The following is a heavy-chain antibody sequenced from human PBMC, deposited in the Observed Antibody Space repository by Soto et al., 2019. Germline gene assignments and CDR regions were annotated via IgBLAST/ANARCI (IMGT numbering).Heavy chain of an antibody. CDR1: GFTFSNYG. V-gene: IGHV3-33*01. D-gene: IGHD3-22*01. J-gene: IGHJ5*02. CDR3: VREVGFRDSTAP. CDR2: IWYDGSRK. Sequence: QVQLVESGGGVVQPGRSLTVSCAASGFTFSNYGMHWVRQAPDKGLEWVAVIWYDGSRKYYADSVKGRFTISRDDSKKTLYLERNSLRVDDPAVYYCVREVGFRDSTAPWGQGTLVTVSS.